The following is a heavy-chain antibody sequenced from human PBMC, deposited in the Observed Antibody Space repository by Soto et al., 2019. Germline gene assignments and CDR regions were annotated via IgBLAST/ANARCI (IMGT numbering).Heavy chain of an antibody. V-gene: IGHV3-53*01. Sequence: GGSLRLSCAASGFTVSSNYMNWVRQAPGKGLEWVPVIYSGGTTYYADSVKGRFTISRDNSKNTLYLQMNSLRAEDTAVYYCARGLFADVNYWGRGTLVTVSS. CDR2: IYSGGTT. CDR1: GFTVSSNY. J-gene: IGHJ4*02. CDR3: ARGLFADVNY. D-gene: IGHD3-3*01.